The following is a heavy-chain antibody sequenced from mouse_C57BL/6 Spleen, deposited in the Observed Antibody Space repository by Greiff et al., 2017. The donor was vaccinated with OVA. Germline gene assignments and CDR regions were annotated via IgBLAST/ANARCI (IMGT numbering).Heavy chain of an antibody. D-gene: IGHD1-1*01. CDR3: ASYYYGSSYDYAMDY. J-gene: IGHJ4*01. CDR2: LDPSDSFT. V-gene: IGHV1-69*01. Sequence: QVQLQQPGAELVMPGASVKLSCKASGYTFTSYWMHWVKQRPGQGLEWIGELDPSDSFTNYNQKFKGKSTLTVDKSSSTAYMQLSSLTSEDSAVYYCASYYYGSSYDYAMDYWGQGTSVTVSS. CDR1: GYTFTSYW.